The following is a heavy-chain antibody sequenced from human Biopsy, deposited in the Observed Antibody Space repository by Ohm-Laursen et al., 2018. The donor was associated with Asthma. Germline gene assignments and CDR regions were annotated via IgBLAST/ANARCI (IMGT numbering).Heavy chain of an antibody. CDR1: GFTFSIYD. J-gene: IGHJ3*02. D-gene: IGHD4-23*01. CDR3: ARTHERWTSIQDDALDI. V-gene: IGHV3-30*03. Sequence: SLRLSCAASGFTFSIYDIHWVRQAPGKGLEWAAVISYDGGNKFYGGSVKGRFTLSRDNSRNTLYLQMNSLRVEDTAIYYCARTHERWTSIQDDALDIWGQGTMVIVSS. CDR2: ISYDGGNK.